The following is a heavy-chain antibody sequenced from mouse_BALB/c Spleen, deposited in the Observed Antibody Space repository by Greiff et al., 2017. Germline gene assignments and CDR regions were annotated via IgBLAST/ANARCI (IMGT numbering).Heavy chain of an antibody. CDR1: GFSLTSYG. J-gene: IGHJ1*01. Sequence: QVQLKESGPGLVAPSQSLSITCTVSGFSLTSYGVHWVRQPPGKGLEWLGVIWAGGSTNYNSALMSRLSISKDNSKSQVFLKMNSLQTDDTAMYYCARAEGYNGKRYFDVWGAGTTVTVSS. V-gene: IGHV2-9*02. D-gene: IGHD1-1*01. CDR3: ARAEGYNGKRYFDV. CDR2: IWAGGST.